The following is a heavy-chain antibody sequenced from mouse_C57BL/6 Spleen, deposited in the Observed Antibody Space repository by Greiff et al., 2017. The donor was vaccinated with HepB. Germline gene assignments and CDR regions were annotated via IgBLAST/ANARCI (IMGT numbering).Heavy chain of an antibody. D-gene: IGHD1-1*01. Sequence: VKLVESGAELVRPGASVTLSCKASGYTFTDYEMHWVKQTPVHGLEWIGAIDPETGGTAYNQKFKGKAILTADKSSSTAYMELRSLTSEDSAVYYCTRSYGSSHWYFDVWGTGTTVTVSS. CDR1: GYTFTDYE. J-gene: IGHJ1*03. CDR2: IDPETGGT. V-gene: IGHV1-15*01. CDR3: TRSYGSSHWYFDV.